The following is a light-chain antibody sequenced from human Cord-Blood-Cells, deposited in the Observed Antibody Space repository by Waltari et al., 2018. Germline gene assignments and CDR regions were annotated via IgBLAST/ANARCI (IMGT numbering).Light chain of an antibody. J-gene: IGKJ2*03. Sequence: IQMSQSPSSLSASVGDRVTITCRASQSISSYLNWYQQKLGKAPKLLIYSASSLQSGVPSRFSGSGSVTDCTLTVSSLQPEDVATYYLQQSYSTPRSFGQGTKLEIK. CDR2: SAS. CDR1: QSISSY. CDR3: QQSYSTPRS. V-gene: IGKV1-39*01.